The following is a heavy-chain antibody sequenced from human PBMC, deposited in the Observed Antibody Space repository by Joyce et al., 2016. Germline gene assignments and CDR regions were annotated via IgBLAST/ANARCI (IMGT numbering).Heavy chain of an antibody. CDR2: IIPIVGTT. J-gene: IGHJ4*02. V-gene: IGHV1-69*12. CDR3: ARDLYEGGGYYLEY. Sequence: QVQLVQSGAEVKKPGSSLKVSCKASGGTFSSNAISWVRLAPGQGLEWMGVIIPIVGTTNYAQKFQGRVTITADESTNTADMELKSLRSEDTALYFCARDLYEGGGYYLEYWGQGTLVTVSS. CDR1: GGTFSSNA. D-gene: IGHD3-22*01.